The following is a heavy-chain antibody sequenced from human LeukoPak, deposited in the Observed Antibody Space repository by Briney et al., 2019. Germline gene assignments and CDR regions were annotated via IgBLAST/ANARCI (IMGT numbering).Heavy chain of an antibody. Sequence: GGSLRLSCAASGFTFSSYALSWVRQAPGQGLGGVSDISAAGGSTYYADSVKGRFAISRDNSKDTLYLQMNSLRAEDMAIYYCVKLRTGTATNFDYWGQGSLVTVSP. J-gene: IGHJ4*02. V-gene: IGHV3-23*01. CDR1: GFTFSSYA. D-gene: IGHD1-1*01. CDR3: VKLRTGTATNFDY. CDR2: ISAAGGST.